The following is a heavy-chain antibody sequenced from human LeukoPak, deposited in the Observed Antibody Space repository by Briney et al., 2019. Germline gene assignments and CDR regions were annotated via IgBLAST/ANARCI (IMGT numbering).Heavy chain of an antibody. V-gene: IGHV3-11*06. Sequence: GGSLRLSCAASGFTFRDYYMSWIRQAPGKGLEWVSYISSSGSYTKKADSVEGRFTISRDNAKNSMYLQMNSLRAEDTAVYYCVKGTEYYSDSRGDYWGQGTLVTVSS. CDR2: ISSSGSYT. D-gene: IGHD3-22*01. J-gene: IGHJ4*02. CDR1: GFTFRDYY. CDR3: VKGTEYYSDSRGDY.